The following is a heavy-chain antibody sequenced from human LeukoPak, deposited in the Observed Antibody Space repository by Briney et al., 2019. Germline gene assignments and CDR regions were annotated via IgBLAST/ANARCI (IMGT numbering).Heavy chain of an antibody. V-gene: IGHV4-4*02. Sequence: SETLSLTCAVSGGSITSDYWWAWVRQPPGKGLEWLGEIYHSGTSNYNPSLKSRVTMSVDKSKNQFSLRLTSVTAADTAVYYCARGQPVGPSITMIVVVPPTFDIWGQGTMVTVSS. CDR3: ARGQPVGPSITMIVVVPPTFDI. CDR1: GGSITSDYW. CDR2: IYHSGTS. J-gene: IGHJ3*02. D-gene: IGHD3-22*01.